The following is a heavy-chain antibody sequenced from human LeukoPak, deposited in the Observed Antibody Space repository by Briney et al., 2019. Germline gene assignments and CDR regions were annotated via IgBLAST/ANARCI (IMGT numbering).Heavy chain of an antibody. J-gene: IGHJ4*02. CDR3: ARDKLTGDSYFDS. CDR2: IKQDEGEI. V-gene: IGHV3-7*03. CDR1: RFTFRSYW. Sequence: PGGSLRLSCAASRFTFRSYWMSWVRQAPGKGLEWVANIKQDEGEIYYVDSVKGRFTISRDNAKNSLYLQMNSLRVEDTAVYFCARDKLTGDSYFDSWGQGTLVTVSS. D-gene: IGHD7-27*01.